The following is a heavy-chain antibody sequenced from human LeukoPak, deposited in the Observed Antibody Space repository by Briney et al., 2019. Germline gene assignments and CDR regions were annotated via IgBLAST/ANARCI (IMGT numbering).Heavy chain of an antibody. D-gene: IGHD3-16*01. J-gene: IGHJ3*01. CDR3: ARDWGPRVKASYDL. Sequence: SVKVSCKASGGTLSTYAFIWVRQAPGQGLEWMGGIIPVFQTADSAQKFQGRVTMTADESTGIVYMELSSLTYDDTAVYYCARDWGPRVKASYDLWGQGTMATVSS. CDR1: GGTLSTYA. CDR2: IIPVFQTA. V-gene: IGHV1-69*01.